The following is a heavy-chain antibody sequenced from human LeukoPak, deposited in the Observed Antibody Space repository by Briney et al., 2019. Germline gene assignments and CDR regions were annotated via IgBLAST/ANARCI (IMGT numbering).Heavy chain of an antibody. CDR3: ARSARFHNWFDP. Sequence: SETLSLTCTVSDDSISSGSYYWSWIRQPAGKGLEWIGRIYPRGNTNYNPSLKSRVTISVDTSKNQFSLKLSSVTAADTAVYYCARSARFHNWFDPWGQGTLVTVSS. J-gene: IGHJ5*02. CDR1: DDSISSGSYY. V-gene: IGHV4-61*02. CDR2: IYPRGNT. D-gene: IGHD2-21*01.